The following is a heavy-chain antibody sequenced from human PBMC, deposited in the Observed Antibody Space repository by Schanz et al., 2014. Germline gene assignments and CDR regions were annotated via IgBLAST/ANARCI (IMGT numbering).Heavy chain of an antibody. CDR1: GYTFTSYD. J-gene: IGHJ4*02. CDR2: MNPNSGNP. D-gene: IGHD6-13*01. V-gene: IGHV1-8*01. CDR3: ARGRQQLGSFDY. Sequence: QVQLVQSGAEVKKPGASVKVSCTASGYTFTSYDINWVRQAPGQGLEWLGWMNPNSGNPGFAQKFRGRVTMTRNTSMSTAYIELHILTSEDTAVYYCARGRQQLGSFDYWGPGTLVSVSS.